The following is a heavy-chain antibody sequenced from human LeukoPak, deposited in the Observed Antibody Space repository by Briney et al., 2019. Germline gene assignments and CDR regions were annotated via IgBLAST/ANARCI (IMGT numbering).Heavy chain of an antibody. V-gene: IGHV4-39*07. J-gene: IGHJ3*02. CDR3: ARGRDDAFDI. Sequence: SETLSLTCTVSGASISSSTYYWGWIRQPPGKGLEWIGNIHYSGSTYYNPSLKSRVTISVETSKNQFSLKLSSVTAADTAVYYCARGRDDAFDIWGQGTMVTVSS. CDR2: IHYSGST. CDR1: GASISSSTYY.